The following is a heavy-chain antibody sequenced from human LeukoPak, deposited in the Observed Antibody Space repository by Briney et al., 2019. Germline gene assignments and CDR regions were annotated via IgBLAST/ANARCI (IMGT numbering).Heavy chain of an antibody. D-gene: IGHD5-24*01. CDR2: IYYSGST. Sequence: SETLSLTCTVSGGSISSSSYYWGWIRQPPGRGLEWIGSIYYSGSTYYNPFLKSRVTISVDTSKNQFSLKLSSVTAADTAVYYCAALGRDVDMHTWGQEPWSPSPQ. CDR3: AALGRDVDMHT. V-gene: IGHV4-39*07. CDR1: GGSISSSSYY. J-gene: IGHJ4*02.